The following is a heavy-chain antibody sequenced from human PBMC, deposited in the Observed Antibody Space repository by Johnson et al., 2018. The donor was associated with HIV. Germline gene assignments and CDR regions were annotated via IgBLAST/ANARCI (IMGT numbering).Heavy chain of an antibody. CDR2: ISYDGSNK. D-gene: IGHD1-26*01. CDR3: ARGKWGVGPNAFDI. V-gene: IGHV3-30-3*01. CDR1: GFTFSSYD. J-gene: IGHJ3*02. Sequence: QVQLVESGGGLVQPGGSLRLSCAASGFTFSSYDMHWVRQATGKGLEWVAVISYDGSNKYYADSVKGRFTISRDNSKNTLYLQMNSLRAEDTAVYYCARGKWGVGPNAFDIWGLGTMVTVSS.